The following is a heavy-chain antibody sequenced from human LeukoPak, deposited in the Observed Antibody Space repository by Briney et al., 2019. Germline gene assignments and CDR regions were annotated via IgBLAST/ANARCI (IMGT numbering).Heavy chain of an antibody. CDR1: GGSISSCY. V-gene: IGHV4-59*01. D-gene: IGHD5-24*01. CDR2: IYYSGST. Sequence: SETLSLTCTVSGGSISSCYWSWIPQPPGKGLEWIGYIYYSGSTNYNPSLKSRITISVDTSKNQFSLKLSAVTAADTAVYDGASIRLLQLYVDYWGQGTPVTVSS. CDR3: ASIRLLQLYVDY. J-gene: IGHJ4*01.